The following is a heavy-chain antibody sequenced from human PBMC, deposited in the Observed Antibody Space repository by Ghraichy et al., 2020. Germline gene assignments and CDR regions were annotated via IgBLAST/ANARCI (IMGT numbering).Heavy chain of an antibody. D-gene: IGHD2/OR15-2a*01. Sequence: ASVKVSCKASGYTLSGYFIHWVRQAPGQGLEWVGRINPNSGYTNSAQEFQGRVTMPWDTSISTAYMELSRLTSDDTVVYYCARGGFKYGKQGFDYWGQGTLVTVSS. CDR2: INPNSGYT. CDR3: ARGGFKYGKQGFDY. V-gene: IGHV1-2*05. CDR1: GYTLSGYF. J-gene: IGHJ4*02.